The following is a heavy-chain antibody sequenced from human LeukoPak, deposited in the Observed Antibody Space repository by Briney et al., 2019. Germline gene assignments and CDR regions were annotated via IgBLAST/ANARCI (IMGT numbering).Heavy chain of an antibody. CDR1: VFTFSNFA. Sequence: PGGSLRLSCAASVFTFSNFAMSWVRQAPGKGLEWVSGIRGTGTYTNNVDSVRGRFVISRDNSKNTLYLQMNSLRAEDTALYYCAKSSSACCIDNSCYWRPFDYWGQGTLVTVSS. J-gene: IGHJ4*02. CDR3: AKSSSACCIDNSCYWRPFDY. V-gene: IGHV3-23*01. D-gene: IGHD2-15*01. CDR2: IRGTGTYT.